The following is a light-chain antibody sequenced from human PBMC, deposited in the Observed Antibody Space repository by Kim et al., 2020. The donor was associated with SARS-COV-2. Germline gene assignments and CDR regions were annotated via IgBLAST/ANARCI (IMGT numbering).Light chain of an antibody. V-gene: IGKV1-39*01. CDR1: QSIGTY. CDR3: QQSHTAPLLT. Sequence: DIQMTQSPSSLAASVGDRVTIACRASQSIGTYLNWYQHKPGKAPKLLIYAASSLKSGVPSRFSGSGSGTDFTLTISSLQPEDFATYYCQQSHTAPLLTFGGGTKVDIK. CDR2: AAS. J-gene: IGKJ4*01.